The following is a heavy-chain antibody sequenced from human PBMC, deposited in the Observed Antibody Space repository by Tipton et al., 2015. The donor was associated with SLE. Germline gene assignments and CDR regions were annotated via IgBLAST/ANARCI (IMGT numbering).Heavy chain of an antibody. CDR1: GYTFTSYG. J-gene: IGHJ4*02. CDR2: ISAYNGNT. CDR3: ARGPSSGDREGYFDY. Sequence: QSGADVKKPGASVKVSCKASGYTFTSYGISWVRQAPGQGLEWMGWISAYNGNTNYAQKLQGRVTMTTDTSTSTAYMELSSLRSEDTAVYYCARGPSSGDREGYFDYWGQGTLVTVSS. D-gene: IGHD7-27*01. V-gene: IGHV1-18*01.